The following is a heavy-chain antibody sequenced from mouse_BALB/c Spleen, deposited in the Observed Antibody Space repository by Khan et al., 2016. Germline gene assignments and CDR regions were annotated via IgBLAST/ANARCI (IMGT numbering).Heavy chain of an antibody. CDR1: GYSITSDYA. Sequence: EVQLQELGPGLVKPSQSLSLTCTVTGYSITSDYAWNWIRQFPGNKLEWMGYISYSGSTSYNPLLESRISITRDTSKSQFFLQLNSVPTEDTATYYCARSLVAARYFDVWGAGTTVTVSS. J-gene: IGHJ1*01. CDR2: ISYSGST. CDR3: ARSLVAARYFDV. D-gene: IGHD1-1*01. V-gene: IGHV3-2*02.